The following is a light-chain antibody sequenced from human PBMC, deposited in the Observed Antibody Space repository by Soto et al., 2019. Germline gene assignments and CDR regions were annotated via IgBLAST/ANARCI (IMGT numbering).Light chain of an antibody. Sequence: IQLTQSPSSLSASVGDRVTITCRASRSIRSYLAWYQQKPGKAPKLLIYDTSTLQSGVPSRFSGSGSGTDFTLTISSLQLEDFATYYCQQLDSYPLTFGRGTKVEI. V-gene: IGKV1-9*01. CDR1: RSIRSY. J-gene: IGKJ4*01. CDR3: QQLDSYPLT. CDR2: DTS.